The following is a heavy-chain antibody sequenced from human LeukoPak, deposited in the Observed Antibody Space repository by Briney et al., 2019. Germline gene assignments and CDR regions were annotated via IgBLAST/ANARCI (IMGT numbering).Heavy chain of an antibody. D-gene: IGHD3-16*01. J-gene: IGHJ4*02. CDR2: IRNDGSKK. CDR1: GFSFSDYG. Sequence: PGGSLRLSCVAAGFSFSDYGMHWVRQAPGKGLEWVAFIRNDGSKKYYVDSVKGRFTISRDDSKNMVFLQMYSLRPEDTAVYYCAKASGRSAYGLDYWGQGTLVTVFS. CDR3: AKASGRSAYGLDY. V-gene: IGHV3-30*02.